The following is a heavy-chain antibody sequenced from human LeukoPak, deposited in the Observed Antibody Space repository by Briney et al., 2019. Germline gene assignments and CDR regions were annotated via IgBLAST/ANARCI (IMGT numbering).Heavy chain of an antibody. CDR1: GGSITSGDYY. J-gene: IGHJ5*02. CDR2: IYYSGST. D-gene: IGHD3-9*01. CDR3: AGAGAMLRYFDWLYP. V-gene: IGHV4-30-4*01. Sequence: SQTLSLTCTVSGGSITSGDYYWSWIRQPPGKGLEWIEYIYYSGSTYYNPSLKSRVTISVDTSKNQFSLKLSSVTAADTAVYYCAGAGAMLRYFDWLYPWGQGTLVTVSS.